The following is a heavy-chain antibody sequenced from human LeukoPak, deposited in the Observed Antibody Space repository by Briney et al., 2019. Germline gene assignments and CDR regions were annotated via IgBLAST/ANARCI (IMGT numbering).Heavy chain of an antibody. CDR1: GFTSDDYV. D-gene: IGHD1-26*01. J-gene: IGHJ4*02. Sequence: GGSLRLSCAASGFTSDDYVMHWVRQAPGRGLEWVSGISWNSGSIGYADSVKGRFTISRDDAKNSLYLQMNSLRAEDTAFYYCTKGRGGGTAYCFDYWGQGILVTVSP. V-gene: IGHV3-9*02. CDR2: ISWNSGSI. CDR3: TKGRGGGTAYCFDY.